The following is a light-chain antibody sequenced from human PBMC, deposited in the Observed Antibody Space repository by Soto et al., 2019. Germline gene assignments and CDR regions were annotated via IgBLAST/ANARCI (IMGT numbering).Light chain of an antibody. CDR1: QSLLYSSNNKNY. Sequence: DIVMTQSPDSLAVSLGERATIDCRSSQSLLYSSNNKNYLAWYQHKPGQSPKLLIYWASTRESGVPDRFTGSGSGTYFTLTISSLQAEDVAVYYCQQSYSTPHTFGQGTKREIK. CDR3: QQSYSTPHT. J-gene: IGKJ2*01. V-gene: IGKV4-1*01. CDR2: WAS.